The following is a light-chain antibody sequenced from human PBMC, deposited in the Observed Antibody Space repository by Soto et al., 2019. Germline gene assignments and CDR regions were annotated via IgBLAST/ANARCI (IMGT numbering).Light chain of an antibody. CDR1: QTIDIY. V-gene: IGKV3-11*01. J-gene: IGKJ1*01. CDR2: DTF. Sequence: EMVFTQSPCTLSLSPGERASLSCRASQTIDIYLAWYQQKPGQAPRLLIYDTFNRATDIPARFSGSGSGTDFSLTIRRLEPDDFAVYYCQKYGNFWTFGQGTKVDIK. CDR3: QKYGNFWT.